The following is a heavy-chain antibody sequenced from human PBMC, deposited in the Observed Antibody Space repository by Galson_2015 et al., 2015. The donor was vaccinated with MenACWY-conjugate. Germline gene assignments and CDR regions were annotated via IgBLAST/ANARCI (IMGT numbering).Heavy chain of an antibody. D-gene: IGHD4-17*01. J-gene: IGHJ4*02. CDR2: ISYDGSNK. Sequence: SLRLSCAASGFTFSSYAMHWVRQAPGKGLEWVAVISYDGSNKYYADSVKGRFTISRDNSKNTLYLQMNSLRAEDTAVYYCARDLLNYGDYTNFDYWGQGTLVTVSS. CDR1: GFTFSSYA. CDR3: ARDLLNYGDYTNFDY. V-gene: IGHV3-30*04.